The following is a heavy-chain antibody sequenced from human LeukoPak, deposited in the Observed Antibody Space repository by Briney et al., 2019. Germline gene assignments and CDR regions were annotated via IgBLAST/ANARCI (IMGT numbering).Heavy chain of an antibody. CDR1: GYTFTSYD. V-gene: IGHV1-2*02. Sequence: ASVKVSCKASGYTFTSYDINWVRQATGQGLEWMGWMNPNSGGTNYAQKFQGRVTMTRDTSISTAYMELSRLRSDDTAVYYCARMYSGSYPYWGQGTLVTVSS. CDR3: ARMYSGSYPY. CDR2: MNPNSGGT. D-gene: IGHD1-26*01. J-gene: IGHJ4*02.